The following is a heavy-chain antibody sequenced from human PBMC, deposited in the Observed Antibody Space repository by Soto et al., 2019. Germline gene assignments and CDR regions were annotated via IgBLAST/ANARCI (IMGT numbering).Heavy chain of an antibody. CDR2: INQDGGAR. D-gene: IGHD3-16*02. J-gene: IGHJ4*02. CDR1: GFTFSSNR. Sequence: EVQLVESGGGLVQPGGSLRLSCAASGFTFSSNRMIWVRQAPGKGLECVAKINQDGGARYYVDSVKGRFTISRDKAKNSLYLQMNSLTAVETGVYYCATDYQAYWGQGNLVTVSS. V-gene: IGHV3-7*01. CDR3: ATDYQAY.